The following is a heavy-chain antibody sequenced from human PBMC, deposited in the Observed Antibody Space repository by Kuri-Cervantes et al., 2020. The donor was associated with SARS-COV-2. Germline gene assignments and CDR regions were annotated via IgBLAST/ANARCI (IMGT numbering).Heavy chain of an antibody. CDR2: ISGSGGST. Sequence: LSLTCAASGFTFSSYAMSWVRQAPGKGLEWVSAISGSGGSTYYADSVKGRFTISRDNSKNTLYLQMNSLRAEDTAVYYCAKDPGIAVAGSPVYWGQGTLVTVSS. CDR1: GFTFSSYA. D-gene: IGHD6-19*01. J-gene: IGHJ4*02. V-gene: IGHV3-23*01. CDR3: AKDPGIAVAGSPVY.